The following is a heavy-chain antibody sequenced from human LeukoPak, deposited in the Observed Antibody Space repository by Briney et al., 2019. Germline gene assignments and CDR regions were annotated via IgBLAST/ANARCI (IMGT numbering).Heavy chain of an antibody. CDR2: ISYDGSNK. V-gene: IGHV3-30-3*01. Sequence: GGSLRLSCAASGFTFSSYAMHWVRQAPGKGLEWVAVISYDGSNKYYADSVKGRFTISRDNSKNTLYLQMNSLRAEDTAVYFCARVLDGSGSRSFDYWGHGTLVTVSS. D-gene: IGHD3-10*01. CDR1: GFTFSSYA. J-gene: IGHJ4*01. CDR3: ARVLDGSGSRSFDY.